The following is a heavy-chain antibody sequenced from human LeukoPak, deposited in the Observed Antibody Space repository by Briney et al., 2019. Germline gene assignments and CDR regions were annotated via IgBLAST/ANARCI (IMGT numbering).Heavy chain of an antibody. CDR1: GFTFSSYE. J-gene: IGHJ4*02. V-gene: IGHV3-48*03. CDR2: ISSSGSTI. D-gene: IGHD6-19*01. CDR3: ARVLAIAVAGDFDY. Sequence: GGSLRLSCAASGFTFSSYEMNWVRQAPGKGLEWVSYISSSGSTIYYADSVKGRFTISRDNAKNSLYLQTNSLRAEDTAVYYCARVLAIAVAGDFDYWGQGTLVTVSS.